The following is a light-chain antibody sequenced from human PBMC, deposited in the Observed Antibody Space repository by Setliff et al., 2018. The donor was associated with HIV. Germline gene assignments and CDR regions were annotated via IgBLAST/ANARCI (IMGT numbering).Light chain of an antibody. Sequence: ALTQPPSASGSPGQSVTISCTGTSSDVGGYNYVSWYQQHPGKAPKLLIYEVSERPSGVPDRFSGSKSGNTASLTVSGLQAEDEADYYCSSYTFSSTPYVFGTGTKVTVL. CDR2: EVS. J-gene: IGLJ1*01. CDR1: SSDVGGYNY. CDR3: SSYTFSSTPYV. V-gene: IGLV2-8*01.